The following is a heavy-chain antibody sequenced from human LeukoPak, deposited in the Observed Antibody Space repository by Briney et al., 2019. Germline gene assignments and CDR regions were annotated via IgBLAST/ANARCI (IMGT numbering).Heavy chain of an antibody. J-gene: IGHJ4*02. V-gene: IGHV4-39*01. Sequence: SETLSLTCTVSGGSISSSSYYWGWIRQPPGKGLEWIGSIYYSGSTYYNPSLKSRVTISVDTSKNQFSLKLNSVTAAETAVYYCARHGYYYGSGVEGYFDYWGQGTLVTVSS. CDR1: GGSISSSSYY. D-gene: IGHD3-10*01. CDR2: IYYSGST. CDR3: ARHGYYYGSGVEGYFDY.